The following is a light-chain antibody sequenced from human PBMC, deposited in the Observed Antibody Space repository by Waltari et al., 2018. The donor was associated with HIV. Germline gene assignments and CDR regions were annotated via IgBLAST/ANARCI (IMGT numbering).Light chain of an antibody. CDR2: PIH. CDR3: NSRDRAGHHVV. J-gene: IGLJ3*02. Sequence: SELTQDPAVSVALGQTVSITCQGDSLRTYYASWYLQKPGQAPVLVISPIHNRPSGIPDRFSGSSSGNTACLTITGAQAEDEGDYYCNSRDRAGHHVVFGGGTKLTVL. CDR1: SLRTYY. V-gene: IGLV3-19*01.